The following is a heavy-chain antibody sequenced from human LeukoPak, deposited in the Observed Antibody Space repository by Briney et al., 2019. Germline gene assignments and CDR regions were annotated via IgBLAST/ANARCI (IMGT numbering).Heavy chain of an antibody. D-gene: IGHD3-10*01. CDR3: ARQFGDY. V-gene: IGHV3-66*04. Sequence: GGSLRLSCAVSGFTFSSYAMSWVRQAPGKGLEWVSVIYSGGNTYYADSVKGRFTISRDNSKNTLYLQMNSLRVEDTAVYYCARQFGDYWGQGTLVTVSS. J-gene: IGHJ4*02. CDR2: IYSGGNT. CDR1: GFTFSSYA.